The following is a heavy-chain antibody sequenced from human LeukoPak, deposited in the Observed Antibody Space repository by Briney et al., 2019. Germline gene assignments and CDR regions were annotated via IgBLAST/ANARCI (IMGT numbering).Heavy chain of an antibody. J-gene: IGHJ6*04. D-gene: IGHD4-17*01. Sequence: PSETLSLTCTVSGGSVSSGSYYWSWIRQPPGKGLEWIGYIYYSGSTNYNPSLKSRLTIPVDTSKNQSSLKLSSVTAADTAVYYCARAPLTTVNRGGMDVWGKGTTVTVSS. CDR3: ARAPLTTVNRGGMDV. CDR2: IYYSGST. V-gene: IGHV4-61*01. CDR1: GGSVSSGSYY.